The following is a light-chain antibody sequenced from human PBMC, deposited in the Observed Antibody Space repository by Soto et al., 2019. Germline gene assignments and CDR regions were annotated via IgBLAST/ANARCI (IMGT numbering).Light chain of an antibody. V-gene: IGKV3-20*01. Sequence: EIVLTQSPGTLSLSPGERATLSCRASQSVSSTYLAWCQQKPGQAPRLLIYGASTRATGIPDRFSGTGSGTDFTLTISRLEPEDFAVYYFQHFGDLPVTLGQGTRLEIK. CDR3: QHFGDLPVT. CDR1: QSVSSTY. J-gene: IGKJ5*01. CDR2: GAS.